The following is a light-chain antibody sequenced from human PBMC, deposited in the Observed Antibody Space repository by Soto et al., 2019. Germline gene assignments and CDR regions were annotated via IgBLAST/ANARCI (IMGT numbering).Light chain of an antibody. CDR3: SSYTSSSTPLYV. J-gene: IGLJ1*01. Sequence: QSVLTQPASVSGSPGQSITISCTGTSSDVGGYNYFSWYQQHPGKAPKLMIYDVSNRPSGVSNRFSGSKSGNTASLTISGLQAEDEADYYCSSYTSSSTPLYVFGTGTKVTVL. CDR2: DVS. V-gene: IGLV2-14*01. CDR1: SSDVGGYNY.